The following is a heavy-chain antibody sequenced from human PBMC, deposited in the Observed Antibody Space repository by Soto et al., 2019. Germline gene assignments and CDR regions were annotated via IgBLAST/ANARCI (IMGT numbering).Heavy chain of an antibody. CDR3: AKGRGGSGSLTPRVDF. D-gene: IGHD3-10*01. Sequence: EVQLLESGGGLVQPGGSPRLSCAASGFTFNNYAMTWVRQAPGKGLEWVSAISGGGDTTSYADSVKDRFIVSRDGSKNTLYLQMSSLRAEDTALYYCAKGRGGSGSLTPRVDFWGQGTLVTVSS. V-gene: IGHV3-23*01. CDR2: ISGGGDTT. J-gene: IGHJ4*02. CDR1: GFTFNNYA.